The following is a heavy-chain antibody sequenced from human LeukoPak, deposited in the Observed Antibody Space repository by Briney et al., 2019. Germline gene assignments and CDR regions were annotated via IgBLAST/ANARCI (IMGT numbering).Heavy chain of an antibody. V-gene: IGHV3-7*01. Sequence: SGGSLRLSCAVSRFTLSDYWMRWVRQAPGKGLEWVAAINKDGSEKQYVGSVKGRFTISRDNAKNSVYLQMTSLGAEDTAVYYCATYTQHFGAPGGADYWGLGTLVTVSS. CDR2: INKDGSEK. CDR3: ATYTQHFGAPGGADY. J-gene: IGHJ4*02. D-gene: IGHD2-8*02. CDR1: RFTLSDYW.